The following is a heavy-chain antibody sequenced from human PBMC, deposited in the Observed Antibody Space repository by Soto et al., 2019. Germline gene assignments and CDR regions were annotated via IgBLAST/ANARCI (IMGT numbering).Heavy chain of an antibody. CDR2: ISYDSTKT. D-gene: IGHD1-26*01. CDR3: ARTRSAWSDFHYYSLDV. J-gene: IGHJ6*02. Sequence: GSLVLSCAASGFTFNSYGMHWVRQGPGNGLEWVAFISYDSTKTYYADSVKGRFTISRDNSNSALYVQMNRLTGEDTAVYSCARTRSAWSDFHYYSLDVWGQGTTVTVSS. CDR1: GFTFNSYG. V-gene: IGHV3-30*03.